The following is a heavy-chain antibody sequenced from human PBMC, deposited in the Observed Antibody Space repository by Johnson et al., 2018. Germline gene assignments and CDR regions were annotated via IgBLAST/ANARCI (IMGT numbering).Heavy chain of an antibody. Sequence: EVQLVETGGGLIQPGGSLRLSCAASGFTVSSNYMSWVRQAPGKGLEWVSVIYSGGSTYYADSVKGRFTISRDNSKNTLYLQMNSLRAEETAVYYCAEKEGYYDSRGYSTPGDYYGMDVWGQGTTVTVSS. J-gene: IGHJ6*02. D-gene: IGHD3-22*01. CDR1: GFTVSSNY. V-gene: IGHV3-53*02. CDR3: AEKEGYYDSRGYSTPGDYYGMDV. CDR2: IYSGGST.